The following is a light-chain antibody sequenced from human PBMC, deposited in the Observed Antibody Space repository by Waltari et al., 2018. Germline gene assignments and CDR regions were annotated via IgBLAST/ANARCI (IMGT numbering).Light chain of an antibody. CDR3: SSYSYSSAWP. Sequence: QSALTQPASVSASPGQSISITCTGTSSDLGSYDLVAWYQQHPDKAPKLIIYEVDKRPSGFSDRFSGSKSGNTASLTISGLQAEDEALYFCSSYSYSSAWPFGGGTLVTVL. J-gene: IGLJ3*02. CDR1: SSDLGSYDL. CDR2: EVD. V-gene: IGLV2-23*02.